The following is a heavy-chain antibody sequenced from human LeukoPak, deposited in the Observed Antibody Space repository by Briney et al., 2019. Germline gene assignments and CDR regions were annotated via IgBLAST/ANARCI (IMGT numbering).Heavy chain of an antibody. J-gene: IGHJ4*02. CDR2: IKQDGSEK. Sequence: PGGSLRLSCAASGFTFSSYWMSWVRQAPGKGLEWVANIKQDGSEKYYVDSVKGRFTISRDNAKNSLYLQMNSLRAENTAVYYCARDISNSLFDYWGQGTLVSVSS. V-gene: IGHV3-7*01. CDR1: GFTFSSYW. D-gene: IGHD4-11*01. CDR3: ARDISNSLFDY.